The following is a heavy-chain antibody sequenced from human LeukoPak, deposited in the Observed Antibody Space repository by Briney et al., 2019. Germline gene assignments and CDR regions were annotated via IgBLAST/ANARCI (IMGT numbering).Heavy chain of an antibody. J-gene: IGHJ3*02. Sequence: GGSLRLSCVASGITFSTYWMYWVRQAPGQGLVWVSRINSDGRSTNYADSVKGRFTISRDNAKNTLYLQMNSLRAEDTAVYYCAKSSADDAFDIWGQGTMVTVSS. CDR1: GITFSTYW. V-gene: IGHV3-74*01. CDR3: AKSSADDAFDI. CDR2: INSDGRST.